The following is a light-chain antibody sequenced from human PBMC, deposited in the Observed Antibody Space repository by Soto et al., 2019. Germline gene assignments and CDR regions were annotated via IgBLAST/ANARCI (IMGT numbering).Light chain of an antibody. CDR2: ATS. J-gene: IGKJ4*01. CDR3: QESYTAPAVS. Sequence: DIQMTQSPSSLSASLGDRVTITCRASQNIDNYLNWYQQKPGKAPKLLIYATSTLQSGVPSRFSGSGSAADFPHTNSTLQAEASATYICQESYTAPAVSFGGGTKVQIK. V-gene: IGKV1-39*01. CDR1: QNIDNY.